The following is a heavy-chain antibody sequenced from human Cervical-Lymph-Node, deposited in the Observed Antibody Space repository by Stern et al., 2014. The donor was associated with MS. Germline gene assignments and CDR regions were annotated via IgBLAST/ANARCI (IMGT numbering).Heavy chain of an antibody. V-gene: IGHV1-69*06. CDR2: IIPIFGTA. CDR3: ARDGRDIVVVPAAIPYGMDV. D-gene: IGHD2-2*01. J-gene: IGHJ6*02. Sequence: QVQLVQSGAEVKKPGSSVKVSCKASGGTFSRYAISWVRQAPGQGLEWLGGIIPIFGTANYAEKFQGRVTITADKSTSTAYMELSSLRSEDTAVYYCARDGRDIVVVPAAIPYGMDVWGQGTTVTVSS. CDR1: GGTFSRYA.